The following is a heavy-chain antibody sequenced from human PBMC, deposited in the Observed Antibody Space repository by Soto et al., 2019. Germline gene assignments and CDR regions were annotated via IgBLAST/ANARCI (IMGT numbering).Heavy chain of an antibody. CDR2: ISHDGSNK. V-gene: IGHV3-30-3*01. Sequence: GGSLRLSCAASGFTFSSYAMHWVRQAPGKGLEWVAVISHDGSNKYYADSVKGRFTISRDNSKNTLYLQMNSLRAEDTAVYYCAAAIYGDWSFDYWGQGTLVTVSS. J-gene: IGHJ4*02. CDR3: AAAIYGDWSFDY. CDR1: GFTFSSYA. D-gene: IGHD2-21*02.